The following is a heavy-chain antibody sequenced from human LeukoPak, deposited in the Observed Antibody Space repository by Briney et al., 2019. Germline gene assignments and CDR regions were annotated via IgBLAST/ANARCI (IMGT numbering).Heavy chain of an antibody. Sequence: GGSLRLSCAASGFTFSSYAVHWVRQAPGKGLEWVAVISYDGSNKYYADSVKGRFTISRDNSKNTLYLQMNSLRAEGTAVYYCARVNYGDYGTVDYWGQGTLVTVSS. V-gene: IGHV3-30-3*01. CDR1: GFTFSSYA. CDR3: ARVNYGDYGTVDY. J-gene: IGHJ4*02. D-gene: IGHD4-17*01. CDR2: ISYDGSNK.